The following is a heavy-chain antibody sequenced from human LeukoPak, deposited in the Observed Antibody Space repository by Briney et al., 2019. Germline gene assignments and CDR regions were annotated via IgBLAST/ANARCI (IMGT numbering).Heavy chain of an antibody. CDR3: SRDQTPYY. Sequence: GGSLRRSCAASGFTFSSYGMSWVRQAPGKGLEWVSAISGSGGSTYYADSVKGRFTISRDNSKNTLYLQMNSLKTEDTAVYFCSRDQTPYYWGQGTLVTVSS. V-gene: IGHV3-23*01. J-gene: IGHJ4*02. CDR1: GFTFSSYG. D-gene: IGHD5-24*01. CDR2: ISGSGGST.